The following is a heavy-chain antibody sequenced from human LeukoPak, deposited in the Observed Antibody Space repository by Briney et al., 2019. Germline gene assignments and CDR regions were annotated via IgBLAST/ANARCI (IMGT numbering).Heavy chain of an antibody. CDR3: ARVLYCSSTSCYGDGFDY. CDR1: GFTFSSYS. CDR2: ISSSSSTI. D-gene: IGHD2-2*01. Sequence: GGSLRLSCAASGFTFSSYSMNWVRQAPGKGLEWVSYISSSSSTIYYADSVKGRFTISRDNSKNTLYLQMNSLRTEDTAVYYCARVLYCSSTSCYGDGFDYWGQGTLVTVSS. V-gene: IGHV3-48*01. J-gene: IGHJ4*02.